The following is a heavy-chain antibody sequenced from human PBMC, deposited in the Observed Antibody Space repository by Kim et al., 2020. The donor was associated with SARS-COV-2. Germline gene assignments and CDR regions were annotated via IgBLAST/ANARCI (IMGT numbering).Heavy chain of an antibody. CDR3: VKDYGYYYDSSGYGSYFDS. Sequence: KGRFTISRDNSKNFLYLQMNSLRTEDTALYYCVKDYGYYYDSSGYGSYFDSWGRGTLVTVSS. J-gene: IGHJ4*02. D-gene: IGHD3-22*01. V-gene: IGHV3-43*01.